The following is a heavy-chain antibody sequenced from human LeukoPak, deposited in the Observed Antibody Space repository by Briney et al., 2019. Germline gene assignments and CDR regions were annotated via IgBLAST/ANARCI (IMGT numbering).Heavy chain of an antibody. CDR3: ASEGPKAYDFWSGYTPGY. CDR2: INPNSGGT. V-gene: IGHV1-2*02. D-gene: IGHD3-3*01. J-gene: IGHJ4*02. CDR1: GYTFTSYG. Sequence: ASVKVSCKASGYTFTSYGISWVRQAPGQGLEWMGWINPNSGGTNYAQKFQGRVTMTRDTSISTAYMELSRLRSDDTAVYYCASEGPKAYDFWSGYTPGYWGQGTLVTVSS.